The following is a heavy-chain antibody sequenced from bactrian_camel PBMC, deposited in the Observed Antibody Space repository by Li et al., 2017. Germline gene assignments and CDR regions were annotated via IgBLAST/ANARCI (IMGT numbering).Heavy chain of an antibody. V-gene: IGHV3S63*01. Sequence: HVQLVESGGGSVQAGGSLRLSCAVSGFTFNRCVGWFRQAPGKEREAVATIRDGSSLYADFVKGRFTISRDNAKNTVYLQMNSLKTEDTAVYYCVARSKEGWLERYWGRGTQVTVS. CDR1: GFTFNRCV. J-gene: IGHJ4*01. D-gene: IGHD7*01. CDR3: VARSKEGWLERY. CDR2: IRDGSS.